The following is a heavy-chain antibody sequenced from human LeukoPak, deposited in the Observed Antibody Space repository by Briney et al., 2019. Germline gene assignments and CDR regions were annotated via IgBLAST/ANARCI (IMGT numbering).Heavy chain of an antibody. CDR2: ISYDGSNK. CDR3: ARAIVFTSSFDY. D-gene: IGHD1-26*01. CDR1: GFTFSSYA. J-gene: IGHJ4*02. Sequence: GGSLRLSCAASGFTFSSYAMHWVRQAPGKGLEWVAVISYDGSNKYYADSVKGRFTISRENSKNTLYLQMNSLRAEDTAVYYCARAIVFTSSFDYWGQGTLVTVSS. V-gene: IGHV3-30-3*01.